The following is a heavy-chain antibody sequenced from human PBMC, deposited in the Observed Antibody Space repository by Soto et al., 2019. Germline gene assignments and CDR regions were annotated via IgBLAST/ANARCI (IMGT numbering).Heavy chain of an antibody. D-gene: IGHD3-22*01. CDR3: ATDSSGYSWFDP. CDR1: GGSISSGDYY. Sequence: SETLSLTCTVSGGSISSGDYYWSWIRQPPGKGLEWIGYIYYSGSTYYNPSLKSRVTISVDTSKNQFSLKLSSVTAADTAVYYWATDSSGYSWFDPWGQGTLVTVSS. J-gene: IGHJ5*02. CDR2: IYYSGST. V-gene: IGHV4-30-4*01.